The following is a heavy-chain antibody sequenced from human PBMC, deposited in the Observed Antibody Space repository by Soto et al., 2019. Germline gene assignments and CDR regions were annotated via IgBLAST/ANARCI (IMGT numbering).Heavy chain of an antibody. CDR2: IIPIFGTA. J-gene: IGHJ4*02. D-gene: IGHD2-2*02. CDR3: AKCARETATSCHRGIDY. CDR1: GGTFSSYA. V-gene: IGHV1-69*13. Sequence: GASVKVSCKASGGTFSSYAISWVRQAPGQGLEWMGGIIPIFGTANYAQKFQGRVTITADESTSTAYMELNSLRGEDTAMYYCAKCARETATSCHRGIDYWGRGTLVTVSS.